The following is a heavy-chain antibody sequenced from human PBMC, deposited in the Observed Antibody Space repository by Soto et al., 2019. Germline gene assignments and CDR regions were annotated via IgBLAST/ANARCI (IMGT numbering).Heavy chain of an antibody. CDR2: IYGTGNT. CDR1: GGSITSSFY. D-gene: IGHD6-13*01. V-gene: IGHV4-39*01. Sequence: QLQLQESGPGLVKPSETLSFSCTVSGGSITSSFYWGWIRQPPGKGLEWIGSIYGTGNTYYNPSLKGRVTIYADTSKNQFSLNLISVTAADTAVYYCRSSSRYSTDVWGPGATVTVSS. J-gene: IGHJ6*02. CDR3: RSSSRYSTDV.